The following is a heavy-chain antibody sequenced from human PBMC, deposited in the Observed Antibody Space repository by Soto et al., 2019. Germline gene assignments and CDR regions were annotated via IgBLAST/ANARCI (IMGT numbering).Heavy chain of an antibody. D-gene: IGHD6-13*01. CDR1: GFTFSSYW. CDR3: ARDSSPSYSSRWYDAFDI. Sequence: EVQLVESGGGLVQPGGSLRLSCAASGFTFSSYWMTWVRQAPGKGLEWVANIKQDESKRYYVDSVEGRFTISRDNAKNSLFLQMNSLRAEYTAVYYCARDSSPSYSSRWYDAFDIWGQWTMVTVSS. CDR2: IKQDESKR. V-gene: IGHV3-7*05. J-gene: IGHJ3*02.